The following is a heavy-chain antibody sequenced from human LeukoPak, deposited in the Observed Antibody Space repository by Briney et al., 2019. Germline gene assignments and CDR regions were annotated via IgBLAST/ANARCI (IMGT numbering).Heavy chain of an antibody. V-gene: IGHV1-18*04. Sequence: ASVKVSCKASGYTFTGYYMHWVRQAPGQGLEWMGWISAYNGNTNYAQKLQGRVTMTTDTSTSTAYMELRSLRSDDTAVYYCARGGYKYDSSGYYSDYWGQGTLVTVSS. J-gene: IGHJ4*02. CDR3: ARGGYKYDSSGYYSDY. CDR1: GYTFTGYY. D-gene: IGHD3-22*01. CDR2: ISAYNGNT.